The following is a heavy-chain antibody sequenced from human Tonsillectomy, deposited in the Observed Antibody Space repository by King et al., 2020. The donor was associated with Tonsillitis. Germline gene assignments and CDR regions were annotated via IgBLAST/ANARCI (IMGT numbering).Heavy chain of an antibody. J-gene: IGHJ4*02. V-gene: IGHV3-13*01. CDR1: GFTFNSYD. D-gene: IGHD5-24*01. CDR3: ARVLMATPYFDY. Sequence: VQLVEFGGGLVQPGGSLRLSCAASGFTFNSYDMHWVRQATGKGLEWVSAIDTTGDTYYPGSVKGRFTISRENAKNSLYLQMNSLRAGDTAVYYCARVLMATPYFDYWGQGTLVTVSS. CDR2: IDTTGDT.